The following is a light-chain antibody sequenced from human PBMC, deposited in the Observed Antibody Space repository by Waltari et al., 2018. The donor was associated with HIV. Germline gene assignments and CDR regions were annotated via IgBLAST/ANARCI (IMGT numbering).Light chain of an antibody. Sequence: QSVLTQPPSVSATPGQRVTISSSGSSSNIGDNYVSWYQKVSGVAPRLLIYDNNRRPSGCPDRFSGSKSGTSATLAITGLQTGDEADYYCGTWDSSLSSVVFGGGTKLTV. J-gene: IGLJ2*01. CDR3: GTWDSSLSSVV. CDR1: SSNIGDNY. CDR2: DNN. V-gene: IGLV1-51*01.